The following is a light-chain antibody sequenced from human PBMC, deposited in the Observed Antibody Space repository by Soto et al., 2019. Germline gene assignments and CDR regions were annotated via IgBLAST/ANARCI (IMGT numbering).Light chain of an antibody. J-gene: IGKJ1*01. V-gene: IGKV3-20*01. CDR3: QQYGSTRWT. CDR2: GAS. CDR1: QSISNT. Sequence: IVLTKSAATLSVSQGERATLSCRASQSISNTLAWYQQNPGQPPRLLIHGASSRASSIPDRFSGSGSGTDFTLTISRLEPEDVAVYYCQQYGSTRWTFGQGTTV.